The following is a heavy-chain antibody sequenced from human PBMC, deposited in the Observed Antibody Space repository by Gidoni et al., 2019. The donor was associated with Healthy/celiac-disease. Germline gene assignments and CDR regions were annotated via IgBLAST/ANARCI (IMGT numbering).Heavy chain of an antibody. V-gene: IGHV3-7*01. CDR1: GFTLSSYW. D-gene: IGHD6-13*01. CDR3: ARPIAAAVYDAFDI. CDR2: IKQDGSEK. J-gene: IGHJ3*02. Sequence: EVQLVESGGGLVQPGGSLILSCAASGFTLSSYWMSWVRQAPGKGLEWVANIKQDGSEKYYVDSVKGRFTISRDNAKNSLYLQMNSLRAEDTAVYYCARPIAAAVYDAFDIWGQGTMVTVSS.